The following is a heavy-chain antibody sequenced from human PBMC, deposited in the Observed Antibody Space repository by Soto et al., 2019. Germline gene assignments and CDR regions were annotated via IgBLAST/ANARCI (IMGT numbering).Heavy chain of an antibody. CDR2: IIPIFGTA. D-gene: IGHD6-19*01. CDR1: GYTFTGYY. V-gene: IGHV1-69*13. CDR3: ARGNSSGWYYAFDI. J-gene: IGHJ3*02. Sequence: SVKVSCKASGYTFTGYYMHWVRQAPGQGLEWMGGIIPIFGTANYAQKFQGRVTITADESTSTAYMELSSLRSEDTAVYYCARGNSSGWYYAFDIWGQGTMVTVSS.